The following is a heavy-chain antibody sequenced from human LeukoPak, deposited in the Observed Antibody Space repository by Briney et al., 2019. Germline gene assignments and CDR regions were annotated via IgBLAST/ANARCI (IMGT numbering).Heavy chain of an antibody. CDR2: INPSGGST. CDR3: ARSSGVGATNDWAFDI. CDR1: VYTFTSYY. J-gene: IGHJ3*02. Sequence: GSVKVSCKASVYTFTSYYMHWVRQAPGQGLEWMGIINPSGGSTSYAQKFQGRATMTRDMSTSTVYMELSSLRSEDTAVYYCARSSGVGATNDWAFDIWGQGTMVTVSS. V-gene: IGHV1-46*01. D-gene: IGHD1-26*01.